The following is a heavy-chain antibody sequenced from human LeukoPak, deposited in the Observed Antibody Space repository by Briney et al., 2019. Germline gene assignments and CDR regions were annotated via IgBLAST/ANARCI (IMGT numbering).Heavy chain of an antibody. CDR1: GFTFSSYG. D-gene: IGHD3-9*01. Sequence: GGSLRLSCAASGFTFSSYGMHWVRQAPGKGLEWVAVIWYDGSNKYYADSVKGRFTISRDNSKNTLYLQMNSLRAEDAAVYYCAKDARLRYFDWLLSPLQHWGQGTLVTVSS. V-gene: IGHV3-30*02. CDR2: IWYDGSNK. CDR3: AKDARLRYFDWLLSPLQH. J-gene: IGHJ1*01.